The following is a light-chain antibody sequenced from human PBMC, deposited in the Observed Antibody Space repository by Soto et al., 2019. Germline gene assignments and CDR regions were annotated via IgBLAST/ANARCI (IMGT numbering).Light chain of an antibody. CDR2: GAS. J-gene: IGKJ4*01. V-gene: IGKV3-20*01. CDR1: QSVRSSY. CDR3: QQYCSSPALT. Sequence: EIVLTQSPGTLSLSPGERATLSCRASQSVRSSYLAWYQQKTGQAPGLLIYGASSRATDIPDRFSGSGSGTDFTLTISRLEPEDVAVYYCQQYCSSPALTFGGGTKVESK.